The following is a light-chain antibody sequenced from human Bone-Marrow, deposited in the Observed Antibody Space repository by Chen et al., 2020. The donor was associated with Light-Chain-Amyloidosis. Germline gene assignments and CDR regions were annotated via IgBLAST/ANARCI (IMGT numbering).Light chain of an antibody. V-gene: IGLV3-21*02. CDR1: NIGSTS. Sequence: SYVLTQPSSVSVAPGQTATIACGGNNIGSTSVHWYQQTPGLAPLLVVYDDSDRPSGIPERLSGSNSGNTATLTISRVEAGDEADYYCQVWDRSSDRPVFGGGTKLTVL. J-gene: IGLJ3*02. CDR3: QVWDRSSDRPV. CDR2: DDS.